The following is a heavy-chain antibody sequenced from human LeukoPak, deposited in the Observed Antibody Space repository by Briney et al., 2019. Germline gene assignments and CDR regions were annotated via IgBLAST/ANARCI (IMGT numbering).Heavy chain of an antibody. J-gene: IGHJ4*02. Sequence: SVKASCKASGGTFSSYAISWVRQAPGQGLEWMGRIIPILGIANYAQKFQGRVTITADKSTSTAYMELSSLRSEDTAVYYCAREAIVVVTAIQDDHYFDYWGQGTLVTVSS. CDR2: IIPILGIA. CDR1: GGTFSSYA. D-gene: IGHD2-21*02. V-gene: IGHV1-69*04. CDR3: AREAIVVVTAIQDDHYFDY.